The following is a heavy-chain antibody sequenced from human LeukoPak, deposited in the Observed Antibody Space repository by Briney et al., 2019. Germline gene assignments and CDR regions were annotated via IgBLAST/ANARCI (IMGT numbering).Heavy chain of an antibody. CDR2: INPNSGGT. CDR1: GYTFTGYY. CDR3: ARDYYGSDYYFDY. V-gene: IGHV1-2*02. Sequence: ASVKVSCKASGYTFTGYYMHWVRQAPGQGLEWMGWINPNSGGTNYAQKFQGRVTMTRDTSISTAYMELSRLRSDDTAVYYCARDYYGSDYYFDYWGQGTLVTVSS. J-gene: IGHJ4*02. D-gene: IGHD3-10*01.